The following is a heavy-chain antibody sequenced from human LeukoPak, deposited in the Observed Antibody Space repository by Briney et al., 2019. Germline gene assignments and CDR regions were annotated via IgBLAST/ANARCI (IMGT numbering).Heavy chain of an antibody. D-gene: IGHD3-10*01. J-gene: IGHJ4*02. CDR3: TRTYYGSGNHNSKLPDFDH. V-gene: IGHV2-70*01. Sequence: SGPTLVNPPQTLTLTFPFSGFSISSSGPCMTWIRQPPSKALERLALIDWGDNKYYSTSLKTRLTISKDTSKNQVVFTMTNMDPVDTATYYCTRTYYGSGNHNSKLPDFDHWGQGTLVTVSS. CDR2: IDWGDNK. CDR1: GFSISSSGPC.